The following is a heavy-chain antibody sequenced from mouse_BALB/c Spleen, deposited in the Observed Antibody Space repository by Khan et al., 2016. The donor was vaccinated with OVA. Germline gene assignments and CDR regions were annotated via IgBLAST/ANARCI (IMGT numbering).Heavy chain of an antibody. D-gene: IGHD1-1*01. CDR2: INPHIGET. CDR3: TRISRSDFDY. V-gene: IGHV1-20*01. CDR1: GYSFTGYF. J-gene: IGHJ2*01. Sequence: VQLKESGPELVRPGASVKISCTASGYSFTGYFMNWVMQSHGKSLEWIGRINPHIGETFYNQRFKDKATLTVDESSSTAHMELRSLTSEDSAVYYCTRISRSDFDYWGQGTTLTVSS.